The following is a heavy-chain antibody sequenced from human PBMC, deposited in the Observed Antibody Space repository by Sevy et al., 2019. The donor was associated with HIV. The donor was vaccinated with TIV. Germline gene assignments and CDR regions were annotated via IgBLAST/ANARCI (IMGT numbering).Heavy chain of an antibody. CDR1: GFSFSAYW. D-gene: IGHD1-26*01. V-gene: IGHV3-7*01. J-gene: IGHJ4*02. Sequence: GESLKISCAASGFSFSAYWMNWVRQAPGKGVEGVANIKPDGSDKHYVDSAEGRFPISRDNAKNLLYLQMNSLRVEDTAMYYCAQETFGRFDSWGQGTLVTVSS. CDR2: IKPDGSDK. CDR3: AQETFGRFDS.